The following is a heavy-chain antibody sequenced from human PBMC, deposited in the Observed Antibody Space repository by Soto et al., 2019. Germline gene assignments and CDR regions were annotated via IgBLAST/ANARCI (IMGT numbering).Heavy chain of an antibody. CDR2: ISYDGSNK. D-gene: IGHD6-6*01. V-gene: IGHV3-30*03. CDR3: AGSSSPLDAFDI. Sequence: QVQLVESGGGVVQPGRSLRLSCAASGFTFSSYGMHWVRQAPGKGLEWVAVISYDGSNKYYADSVKGRFTISRDNSKNTLYLQMISLRVEDKAVYYCAGSSSPLDAFDIWGQGTMVTVSS. J-gene: IGHJ3*02. CDR1: GFTFSSYG.